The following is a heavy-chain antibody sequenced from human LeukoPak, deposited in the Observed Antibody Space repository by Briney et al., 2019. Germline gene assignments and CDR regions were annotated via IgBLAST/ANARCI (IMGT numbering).Heavy chain of an antibody. Sequence: PGGSLRLSCSGSGFTFSTYAMHWVRQAPGKGLEYVSAISSNGGSTYYADSVKGRFSISRDNSKNTLYVQMSSLRAEDTAVYYCARLPVKTTVTTYFDYWGQGTLVTVSS. CDR2: ISSNGGST. CDR1: GFTFSTYA. J-gene: IGHJ4*02. CDR3: ARLPVKTTVTTYFDY. V-gene: IGHV3-64*05. D-gene: IGHD4-17*01.